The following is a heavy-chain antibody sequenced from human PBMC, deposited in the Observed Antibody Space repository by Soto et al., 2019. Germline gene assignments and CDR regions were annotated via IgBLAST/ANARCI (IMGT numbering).Heavy chain of an antibody. CDR1: GGTFSSYA. CDR3: ARDRYSGSYYYYYYGMDV. D-gene: IGHD1-26*01. J-gene: IGHJ6*02. Sequence: ASVKVSCKASGGTFSSYAISWVRQAPGQGLEWMGGIIPIFGTANYAQKFQGRVTITADKSTSTAYMELSSLRSEDTAVYYCARDRYSGSYYYYYYGMDVWGQGTTVTVSS. V-gene: IGHV1-69*06. CDR2: IIPIFGTA.